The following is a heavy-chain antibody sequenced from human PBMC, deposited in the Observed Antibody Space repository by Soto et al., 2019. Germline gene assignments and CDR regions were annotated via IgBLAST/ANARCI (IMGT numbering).Heavy chain of an antibody. V-gene: IGHV4-30-2*03. CDR1: GGSINSGGYS. CDR2: IYYSGST. J-gene: IGHJ5*02. Sequence: SETLSLTCAVSGGSINSGGYSWSWVRQPPGKGLEWIGSIYYSGSTYYNLSLKSRVTISVDTSKNQFSLKLSSVTVADTAVYYCARDPAPWGQGALVTVSS. CDR3: ARDPAP.